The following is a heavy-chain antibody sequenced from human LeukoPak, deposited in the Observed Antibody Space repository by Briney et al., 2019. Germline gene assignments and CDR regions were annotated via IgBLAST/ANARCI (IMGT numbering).Heavy chain of an antibody. J-gene: IGHJ5*02. V-gene: IGHV4-39*07. D-gene: IGHD3-10*01. CDR2: INHSGST. Sequence: TPSETLSLTCTVSGGSISSSSYYWGWIRQPPGKGLEWIGEINHSGSTNYNPSLKSRVTISVDTSKNQFSLKLSSVTAADTAVYYCARGRRITMARGLSWFDPWGQGTLVTVSS. CDR3: ARGRRITMARGLSWFDP. CDR1: GGSISSSSYY.